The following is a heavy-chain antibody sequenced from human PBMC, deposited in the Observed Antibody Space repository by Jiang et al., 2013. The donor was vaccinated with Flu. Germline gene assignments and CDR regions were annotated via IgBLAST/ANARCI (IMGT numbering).Heavy chain of an antibody. CDR2: ISYDGSNK. CDR1: GFTFSSYG. V-gene: IGHV3-30*18. CDR3: AKDQGSYGDYVDY. Sequence: QLLESGGGVVQPGRSLRLSCAASGFTFSSYGMHWVRQAPGKGLEWVAVISYDGSNKYYADSVKGRFTISRDNSKNTLYLQMNSLRAEDTAVYYCAKDQGSYGDYVDYWGQGTLVTVSS. J-gene: IGHJ4*02. D-gene: IGHD4-17*01.